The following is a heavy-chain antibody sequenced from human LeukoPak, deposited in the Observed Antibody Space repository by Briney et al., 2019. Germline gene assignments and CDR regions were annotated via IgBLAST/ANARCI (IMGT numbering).Heavy chain of an antibody. CDR2: IKQDGSEK. D-gene: IGHD3-10*01. CDR3: AGTRNLRGDYFDY. V-gene: IGHV3-7*01. J-gene: IGHJ4*02. CDR1: GFTFSSYW. Sequence: GGSLRLSCAASGFTFSSYWMSWVRQAPGKGLEWVANIKQDGSEKYYVDSVKGRFTISRDNPKKSLYLQMNSLRAEDTAVYYCAGTRNLRGDYFDYWGQGTLVTVSS.